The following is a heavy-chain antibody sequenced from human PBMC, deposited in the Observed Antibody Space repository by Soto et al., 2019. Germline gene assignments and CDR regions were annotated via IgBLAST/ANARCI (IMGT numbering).Heavy chain of an antibody. V-gene: IGHV3-48*02. CDR3: ARGLNWANFDF. Sequence: EVQLVESGGGLVQPGGSLRLSCAASEFTFSNYAMGWVRQAPGKGLEWVSYISGSSRTIYHADSVKGRFTISRDSAKNALYLQMNSLGDEDTAVYYCARGLNWANFDFWGQGTLVTVSS. CDR2: ISGSSRTI. J-gene: IGHJ4*02. CDR1: EFTFSNYA. D-gene: IGHD7-27*01.